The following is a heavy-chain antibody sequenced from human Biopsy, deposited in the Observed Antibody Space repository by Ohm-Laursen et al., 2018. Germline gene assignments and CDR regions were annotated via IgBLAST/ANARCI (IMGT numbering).Heavy chain of an antibody. CDR2: IIPIFGTA. V-gene: IGHV1-69*13. CDR3: ARDALGGGSYRFFY. Sequence: GASVKVSCKASGGTFTNYAISWVRQAPGQGLEWMGGIIPIFGTANYAQKFQGRVTITADESTSTAYMELSSLRSDDTAVYYCARDALGGGSYRFFYWGQSSLVTVSS. J-gene: IGHJ4*02. CDR1: GGTFTNYA. D-gene: IGHD1-26*01.